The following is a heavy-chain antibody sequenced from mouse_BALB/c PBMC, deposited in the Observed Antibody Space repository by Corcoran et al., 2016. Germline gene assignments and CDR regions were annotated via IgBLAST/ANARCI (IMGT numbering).Heavy chain of an antibody. CDR3: ARAYYYGTAWLAY. CDR2: IYWDDDK. V-gene: IGHV8-12*01. Sequence: QVTLKESGPGILQPSQTLSLTCSFSGFSLSTSGMGVSWIRQPSGKGLEWLAHIYWDDDKRYNPSLKSRLTISKDTSRNQVFHKITSVVTADTATYYGARAYYYGTAWLAYWGQGTLVTVSA. CDR1: GFSLSTSGMG. J-gene: IGHJ3*01. D-gene: IGHD1-1*01.